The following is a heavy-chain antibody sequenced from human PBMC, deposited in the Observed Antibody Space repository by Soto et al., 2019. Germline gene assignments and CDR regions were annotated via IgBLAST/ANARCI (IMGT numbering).Heavy chain of an antibody. CDR3: TSGTSGSSGPLY. V-gene: IGHV4-39*01. D-gene: IGHD3-22*01. CDR1: GGSISISTYY. Sequence: PSETLSLTCPVSGGSISISTYYWGWIRQPPGKGLEWIGSVYYSGSTYYNPSLKSRVTISRHNSKNTLYLQMNSLRAEDTAVYYCTSGTSGSSGPLYWGQGTLVTVSS. CDR2: VYYSGST. J-gene: IGHJ4*02.